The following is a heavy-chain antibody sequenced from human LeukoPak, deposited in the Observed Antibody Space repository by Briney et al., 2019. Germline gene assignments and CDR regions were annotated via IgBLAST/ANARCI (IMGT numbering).Heavy chain of an antibody. CDR2: IGGPGYAI. CDR3: AKGLLTETHGISWDPFDY. V-gene: IGHV3-23*01. Sequence: PGGSLRLSCAASGFTFSGYAMSWVRQSPGKGLEWVSAIGGPGYAIVYADSVRGRFTTSRDNSQNTLYLQMNSLRPDDTALYYCAKGLLTETHGISWDPFDYWGQGTLVTVSS. D-gene: IGHD1-14*01. J-gene: IGHJ4*02. CDR1: GFTFSGYA.